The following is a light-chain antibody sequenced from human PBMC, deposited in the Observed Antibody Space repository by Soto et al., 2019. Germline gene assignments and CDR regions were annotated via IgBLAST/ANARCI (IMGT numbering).Light chain of an antibody. CDR3: QQYYSRPPT. V-gene: IGKV4-1*01. CDR1: QNILYNSYNKNY. CDR2: WAS. J-gene: IGKJ1*01. Sequence: DIVMTQSPDSLAVSLGERATINCKSSQNILYNSYNKNYLAWYQQRPGQPPKLLISWASTRESGVPDRFSGSGSGTDFTLTISSLQAEDVAVYSCQQYYSRPPTLGKGTKVDIK.